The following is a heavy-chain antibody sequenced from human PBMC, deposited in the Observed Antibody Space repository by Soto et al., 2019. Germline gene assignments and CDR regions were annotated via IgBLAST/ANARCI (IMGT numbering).Heavy chain of an antibody. J-gene: IGHJ4*02. CDR1: GYTFTSYS. CDR2: INACNGNT. Sequence: GASVKVSCKASGYTFTSYSMHWVRQAPGQRLEWMGWINACNGNTKYSQKFQGRVTITRDTSASTAYMELSSLRSEDTAVYYCARSNPVLLWFGVPSGNYFDYWGQGTLVTVSS. D-gene: IGHD3-10*01. V-gene: IGHV1-3*01. CDR3: ARSNPVLLWFGVPSGNYFDY.